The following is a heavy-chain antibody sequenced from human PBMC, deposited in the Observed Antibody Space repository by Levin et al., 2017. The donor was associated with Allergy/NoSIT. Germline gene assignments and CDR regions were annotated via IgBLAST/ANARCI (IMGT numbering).Heavy chain of an antibody. Sequence: GGSLRLSCKGSGYSFTSYWIGWVRQMPGKGLEWMGIIYPGDSDTRYSPSFQGQVTISADKSISTAYLQWSSLKASDTAMYYCATSTNYYDSSGSAFDIWGQGTMVTVSS. J-gene: IGHJ3*02. CDR3: ATSTNYYDSSGSAFDI. V-gene: IGHV5-51*01. D-gene: IGHD3-22*01. CDR1: GYSFTSYW. CDR2: IYPGDSDT.